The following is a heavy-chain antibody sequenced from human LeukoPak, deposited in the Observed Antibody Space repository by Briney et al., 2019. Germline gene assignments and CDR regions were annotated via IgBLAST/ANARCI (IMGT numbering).Heavy chain of an antibody. CDR2: IYYTGNT. V-gene: IGHV4-39*01. J-gene: IGHJ6*03. Sequence: SETLSLTCTVSGVSISGSNSYWGWIRQPPGKGLEWIGSIYYTGNTYYNASLKSRVTISIDTSKNQFSLKLSSVTAADTAVYYCARGPPRRNYYYYYYMDVWGKGTTVTVSS. CDR3: ARGPPRRNYYYYYYMDV. CDR1: GVSISGSNSY.